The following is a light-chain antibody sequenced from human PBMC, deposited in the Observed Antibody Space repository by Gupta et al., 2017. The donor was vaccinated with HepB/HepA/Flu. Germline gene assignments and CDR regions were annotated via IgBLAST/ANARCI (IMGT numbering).Light chain of an antibody. J-gene: IGKJ4*01. Sequence: ERVMTQSPATLSVSPGERATLSCRASQSVSSNLAWYQQKPGQGPRLLIYGASTRATGIPARFSGSGSGTEFTLTISSLQSEDFGVYFCQQYNNWPRTFGGGTKVEIK. CDR3: QQYNNWPRT. CDR1: QSVSSN. CDR2: GAS. V-gene: IGKV3-15*01.